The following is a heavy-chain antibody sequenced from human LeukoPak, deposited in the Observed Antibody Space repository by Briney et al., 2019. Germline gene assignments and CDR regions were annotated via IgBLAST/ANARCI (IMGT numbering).Heavy chain of an antibody. CDR1: GYTFTGYY. CDR3: ASRSGWYVFPDY. V-gene: IGHV1-2*02. D-gene: IGHD6-19*01. J-gene: IGHJ4*02. CDR2: INPNSGGT. Sequence: PRASVKVSCKASGYTFTGYYMHWVRQAPGQGLEWMGWINPNSGGTKYAQKFQGRVTMTRDTSISTAYMELSRLRSDDTAVYYCASRSGWYVFPDYWGQGTLVTVSS.